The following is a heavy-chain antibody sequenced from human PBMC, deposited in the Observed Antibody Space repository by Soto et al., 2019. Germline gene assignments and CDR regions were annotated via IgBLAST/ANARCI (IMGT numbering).Heavy chain of an antibody. Sequence: SESLSLTCTVSGGSISSGDYYWSWIRQPPGKGLEWIGYIYYSGSTYYNPSLKSRVTISVDTSKNQFSLKLSSVTAADTGVYYCARDQQGLRYFDYWGQGTLVTVSS. CDR2: IYYSGST. CDR1: GGSISSGDYY. J-gene: IGHJ4*02. V-gene: IGHV4-30-4*01. CDR3: ARDQQGLRYFDY. D-gene: IGHD4-17*01.